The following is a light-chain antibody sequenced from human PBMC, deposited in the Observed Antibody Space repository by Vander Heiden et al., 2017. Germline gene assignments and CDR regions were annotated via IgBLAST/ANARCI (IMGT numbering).Light chain of an antibody. V-gene: IGKV3-20*01. Sequence: EIELTQSPGTLSLSPGERATLSCRASQSVGKNYLAWYQQKPGQAPRLFIYDASNRATGIPDRFTGSGSGTDFTLTISRLEPEDFAVYYCQQYANSPRTFGQGTKVEIK. J-gene: IGKJ1*01. CDR3: QQYANSPRT. CDR1: QSVGKNY. CDR2: DAS.